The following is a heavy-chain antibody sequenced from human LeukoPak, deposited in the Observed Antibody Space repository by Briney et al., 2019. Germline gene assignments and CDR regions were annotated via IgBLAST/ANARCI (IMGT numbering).Heavy chain of an antibody. CDR3: ARPPVRAYYYDSSGSDDAFDI. V-gene: IGHV1-3*01. Sequence: GASVKVSCKASGYTFTSYAMHWVRQAPGQRLEWMGWINAGNGDTKYSQKFQGRVTITRDTSASTAYMELSSLRSEDTAVYYCARPPVRAYYYDSSGSDDAFDIWGQGTMVTVSS. CDR1: GYTFTSYA. J-gene: IGHJ3*02. D-gene: IGHD3-22*01. CDR2: INAGNGDT.